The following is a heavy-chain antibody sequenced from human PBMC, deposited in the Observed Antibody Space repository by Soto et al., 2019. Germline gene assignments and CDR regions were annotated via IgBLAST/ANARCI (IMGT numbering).Heavy chain of an antibody. J-gene: IGHJ4*02. CDR2: ISYDGSNK. CDR1: GFTFSSYG. CDR3: AKSPSWYYFDY. V-gene: IGHV3-30*18. Sequence: GESLKISCAASGFTFSSYGMHWVRQAPGKGLEWVAVISYDGSNKYYADSVKGRFTISRDNSKNTLYLQMNSLRAEDTAVYYCAKSPSWYYFDYWGQGTLVTVSS. D-gene: IGHD6-13*01.